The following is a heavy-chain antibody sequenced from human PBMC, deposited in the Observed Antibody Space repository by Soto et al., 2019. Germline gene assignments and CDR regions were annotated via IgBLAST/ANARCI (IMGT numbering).Heavy chain of an antibody. D-gene: IGHD4-17*01. CDR3: ARDRTTVTTDRTFDY. CDR1: GGTFSGYA. J-gene: IGHJ4*02. Sequence: QMQLVQSRAEVKKPGSSVKVSCKASGGTFSGYAISWVRQAPGQGLEWMGGIIPIFGTANYAQKFQGRVTITADESTSTAYMELSSLRSEDTAVYYCARDRTTVTTDRTFDYWGQGTLVTVSS. V-gene: IGHV1-69*01. CDR2: IIPIFGTA.